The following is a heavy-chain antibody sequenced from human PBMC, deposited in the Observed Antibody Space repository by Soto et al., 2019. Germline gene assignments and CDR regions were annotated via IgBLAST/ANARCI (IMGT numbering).Heavy chain of an antibody. V-gene: IGHV3-13*01. CDR3: ARSPKRSGYDYVDFGPYYYYMDV. CDR1: GFTFSSYD. D-gene: IGHD5-12*01. Sequence: GGSLRLSCAASGFTFSSYDMHWVRQATGKGLEWVSAIGTAGDTYYPGSVKGRFTISRENAKNSLYLQMNSLRAGDTAVYYCARSPKRSGYDYVDFGPYYYYMDVWGKGTTVTVSS. CDR2: IGTAGDT. J-gene: IGHJ6*03.